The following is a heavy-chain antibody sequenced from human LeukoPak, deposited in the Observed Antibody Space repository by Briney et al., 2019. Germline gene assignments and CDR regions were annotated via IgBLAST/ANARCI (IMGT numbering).Heavy chain of an antibody. CDR1: GASITTSY. V-gene: IGHV4-38-2*02. J-gene: IGHJ5*02. CDR2: IYHSGST. Sequence: SETLSLTCTVSGASITTSYWSWIRQPPGKGLEWIGSIYHSGSTYYNPSLKSRVTISVDTSKNQFSLKLSSVTAADTAVYYCARGFLLMIPREGNWFDPWGQGTLVTVSS. CDR3: ARGFLLMIPREGNWFDP. D-gene: IGHD3-3*01.